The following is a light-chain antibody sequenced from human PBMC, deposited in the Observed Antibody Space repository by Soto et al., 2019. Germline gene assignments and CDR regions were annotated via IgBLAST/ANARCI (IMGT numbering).Light chain of an antibody. V-gene: IGKV3-20*01. CDR2: GAS. J-gene: IGKJ3*01. Sequence: EIVLTQSPGTLSLSPGERATLSCRASQSVSSSYLAWYQQKPGQAPRLLIYGASNRATGIPDRFSGSGSGTDFTLTISRLEPEDFAGYYCQQYGSSPLFTFGPGTKVDIK. CDR3: QQYGSSPLFT. CDR1: QSVSSSY.